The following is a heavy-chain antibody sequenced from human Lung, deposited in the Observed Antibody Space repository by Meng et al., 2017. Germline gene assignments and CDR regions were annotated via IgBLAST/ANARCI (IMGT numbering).Heavy chain of an antibody. CDR3: TKNDFYCLGY. V-gene: IGHV4-4*02. CDR2: IYHSGST. CDR1: GGSISSDNW. J-gene: IGHJ4*02. Sequence: QVQLEESGPGPVKPSETLALTGPVSGGSISSDNWWSWVRQPPGKGLEWIGEIYHSGSTNYNPSLKSRITISVDKPKNQFSLTLSSVTAADTAVYYCTKNDFYCLGYWGQGTLVTVSS. D-gene: IGHD2-21*01.